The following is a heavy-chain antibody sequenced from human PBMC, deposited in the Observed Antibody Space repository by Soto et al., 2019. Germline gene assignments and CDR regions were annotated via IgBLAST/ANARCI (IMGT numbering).Heavy chain of an antibody. J-gene: IGHJ4*02. CDR1: GGTFSSYA. D-gene: IGHD3-9*01. Sequence: VKVSCKASGGTFSSYAISWVRQAPGQGLEWMGGIIPIFGTANYAQKFQGRVTITADESTSTAYMELSSLRSEDTAVYYCARERYLGIPFDYWGQGTLVTVSS. CDR3: ARERYLGIPFDY. V-gene: IGHV1-69*13. CDR2: IIPIFGTA.